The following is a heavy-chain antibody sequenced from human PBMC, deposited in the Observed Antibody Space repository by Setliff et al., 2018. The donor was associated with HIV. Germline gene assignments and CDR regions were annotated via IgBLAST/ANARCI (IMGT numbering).Heavy chain of an antibody. V-gene: IGHV4-4*09. Sequence: SDTLSLTCTVSGGSISNYYWSWIRQPPGKGLEWIGYIYTSGITNYNPSLKNRLTISVDTSKNQFSLRLSSVTAADTAVYFCARNWCSSNYVNWFDPWGQGTLVTVSS. D-gene: IGHD4-4*01. CDR1: GGSISNYY. CDR3: ARNWCSSNYVNWFDP. J-gene: IGHJ5*02. CDR2: IYTSGIT.